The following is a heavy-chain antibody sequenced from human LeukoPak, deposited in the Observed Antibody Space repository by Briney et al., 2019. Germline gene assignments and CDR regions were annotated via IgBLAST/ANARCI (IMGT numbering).Heavy chain of an antibody. CDR1: GYSISSGYY. Sequence: SETLSLTCAVSGYSISSGYYWGWIRQPPGKGLEWIGSIYHSRSTYYDPSLKSRVTISVDTSKNQFSLKLSSVTAADTAVYYCARHSAGKDYYYYMDVWGKGTTVTVSS. V-gene: IGHV4-38-2*01. D-gene: IGHD1-26*01. CDR3: ARHSAGKDYYYYMDV. J-gene: IGHJ6*03. CDR2: IYHSRST.